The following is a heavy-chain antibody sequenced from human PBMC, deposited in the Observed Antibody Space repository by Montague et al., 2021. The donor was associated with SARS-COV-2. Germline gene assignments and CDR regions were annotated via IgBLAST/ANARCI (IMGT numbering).Heavy chain of an antibody. J-gene: IGHJ4*02. CDR2: XXWDDDN. CDR1: GFLLSTSGVG. Sequence: PALVKPTQTLTLTCTFSGFLLSTSGVGVGWIRQPPGKALEWLALXXWDDDNRYSPSLKSRLTITKDTSKNQVVLTMTNMDPVGTATYYCARTTMITFGGVIVPFDYWGQGTLVTVSS. D-gene: IGHD3-16*02. CDR3: ARTTMITFGGVIVPFDY. V-gene: IGHV2-5*02.